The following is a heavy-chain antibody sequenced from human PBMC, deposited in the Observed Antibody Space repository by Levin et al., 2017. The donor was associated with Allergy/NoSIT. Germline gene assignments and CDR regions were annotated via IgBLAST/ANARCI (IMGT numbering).Heavy chain of an antibody. Sequence: GESLKISCAASGFTFSNYWMSWVRQAPGKGLEWVANIKQDGSEKYYVDSVKGRFTISRDNAKNSLYLQMNSLRAEDTAVYYCARFYRSSSGGKTFDYWGQGTLVTVSS. CDR3: ARFYRSSSGGKTFDY. D-gene: IGHD2-2*01. V-gene: IGHV3-7*01. CDR1: GFTFSNYW. J-gene: IGHJ4*02. CDR2: IKQDGSEK.